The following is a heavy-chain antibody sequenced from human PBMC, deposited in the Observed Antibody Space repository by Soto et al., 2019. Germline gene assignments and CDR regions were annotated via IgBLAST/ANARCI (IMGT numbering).Heavy chain of an antibody. J-gene: IGHJ5*02. D-gene: IGHD3-10*01. Sequence: GGSLRLSCAASGFTFSSYWMHWVRQAPGKGLVWVSRINSDGSSTSYADSVKGRFTISRDNAKNTLYLQMNSLRAEDTAVYYCARAFSGDYYGSGSYWTAPFDPWGQGTLVTVSS. CDR1: GFTFSSYW. CDR2: INSDGSST. V-gene: IGHV3-74*01. CDR3: ARAFSGDYYGSGSYWTAPFDP.